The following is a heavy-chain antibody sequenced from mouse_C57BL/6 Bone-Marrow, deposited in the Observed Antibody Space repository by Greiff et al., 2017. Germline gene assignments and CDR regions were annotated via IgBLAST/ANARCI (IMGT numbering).Heavy chain of an antibody. V-gene: IGHV5-6*01. Sequence: EVQLQESGGDLVKPGGSLKLSCAASGFTFSSYGMSWVRQTPDKRLEWVATISSGGSYTNYPDSVKGRFTISRDNAKNTLYLQMSSLKSEDTAMYYCATTVVATNDYWGQGTTLTVSS. D-gene: IGHD1-1*01. CDR2: ISSGGSYT. J-gene: IGHJ2*01. CDR1: GFTFSSYG. CDR3: ATTVVATNDY.